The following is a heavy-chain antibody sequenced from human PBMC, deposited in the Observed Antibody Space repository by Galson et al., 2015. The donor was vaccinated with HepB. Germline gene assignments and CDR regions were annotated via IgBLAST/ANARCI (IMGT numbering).Heavy chain of an antibody. V-gene: IGHV3-23*01. J-gene: IGHJ2*01. D-gene: IGHD3/OR15-3a*01. CDR2: LSVSGIT. CDR3: AKDPIGLGSYWYFDL. Sequence: SLRLSCAASGFTFSDYYMSWVRQAPGRGLEWVSALSVSGITYYADSVKGRFIISRDNSENTLYLQMNSLRVEDTAVYYCAKDPIGLGSYWYFDLWGRGTPVTVSS. CDR1: GFTFSDYY.